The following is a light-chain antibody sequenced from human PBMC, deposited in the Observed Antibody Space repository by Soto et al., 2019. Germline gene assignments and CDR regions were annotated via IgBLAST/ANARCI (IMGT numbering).Light chain of an antibody. CDR1: SSNIGDNY. CDR2: DND. J-gene: IGLJ1*01. V-gene: IGLV1-51*01. Sequence: QAVLTQPPSVSAAPGQNVTISCSGSSSNIGDNYVSWYQQLPGTAPKLLIYDNDKRPSEIPDRFSGSKSATSATLGITGLQTGDEADYYCGTWDNSLSAGVFGPGTKLTVL. CDR3: GTWDNSLSAGV.